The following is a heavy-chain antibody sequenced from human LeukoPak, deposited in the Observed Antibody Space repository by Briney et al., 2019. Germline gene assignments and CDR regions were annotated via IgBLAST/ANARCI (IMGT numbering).Heavy chain of an antibody. Sequence: SETLSLTCAVSGYSISSGYYWGWIRQPPGKGPEWIGSIYHRGSTYYNPSLKSRVTISVDTSKNQFSLKLSSVTAADTAVYYCARLPVTNYYMDVWGKGTTVTVSS. CDR1: GYSISSGYY. CDR3: ARLPVTNYYMDV. V-gene: IGHV4-38-2*01. CDR2: IYHRGST. J-gene: IGHJ6*03. D-gene: IGHD4-17*01.